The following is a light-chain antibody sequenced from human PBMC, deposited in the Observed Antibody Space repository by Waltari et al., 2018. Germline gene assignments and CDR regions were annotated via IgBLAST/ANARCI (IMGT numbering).Light chain of an antibody. J-gene: IGLJ3*02. CDR3: SSYTTSSTVV. Sequence: QSALTQPASVSGSPGQSITISCTGTSSDVGGYNYISWYQQQPGKAPKLMIYEVRNRPSGLSNRFSGSKSGNTASLTIAGLQAEDEADYYCSSYTTSSTVVFVGGTKLTVL. V-gene: IGLV2-14*01. CDR1: SSDVGGYNY. CDR2: EVR.